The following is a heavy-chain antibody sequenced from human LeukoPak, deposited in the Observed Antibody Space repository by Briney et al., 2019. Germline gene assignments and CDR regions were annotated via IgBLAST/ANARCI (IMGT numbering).Heavy chain of an antibody. Sequence: PEGSLRLSCAASGFTFSSYSMNWVRQAPGKGLEWVSYISSSSSTIYYADSVKGRFTISRDNAKNSLYLQMNSLRAEDTAVYYCARDSYGDLGWFDPWGQGTLVTVSS. CDR1: GFTFSSYS. CDR3: ARDSYGDLGWFDP. D-gene: IGHD4-17*01. CDR2: ISSSSSTI. V-gene: IGHV3-48*01. J-gene: IGHJ5*02.